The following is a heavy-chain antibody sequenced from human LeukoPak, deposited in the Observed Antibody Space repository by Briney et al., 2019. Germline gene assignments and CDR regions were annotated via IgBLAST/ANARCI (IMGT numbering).Heavy chain of an antibody. J-gene: IGHJ4*02. CDR3: AREGPLGMSIAAAGVDY. V-gene: IGHV3-48*04. CDR2: ISSSSSTI. CDR1: GFTFSSYS. Sequence: QAGGSLRLSCAASGFTFSSYSMNWVRQAPGKGLEWVSYISSSSSTIYYADSVKGRFTISRDNAKNSLYLQMNSLRAEDTAVYYCAREGPLGMSIAAAGVDYWGQGTLVTVSS. D-gene: IGHD6-13*01.